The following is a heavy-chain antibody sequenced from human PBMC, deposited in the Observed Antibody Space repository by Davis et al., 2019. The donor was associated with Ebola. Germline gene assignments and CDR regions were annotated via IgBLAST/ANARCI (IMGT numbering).Heavy chain of an antibody. CDR1: GYTFTSYG. D-gene: IGHD3-22*01. J-gene: IGHJ5*02. Sequence: ASVKVSCKASGYTFTSYGISWVRQAPGQGPEWMGWISAYNGNTNYAQRLQGRVTMTTDTSTSTAYMELRSLRSDDTAVYYCARSHHYYDSSGYYLWGQGTLVTVSS. V-gene: IGHV1-18*01. CDR3: ARSHHYYDSSGYYL. CDR2: ISAYNGNT.